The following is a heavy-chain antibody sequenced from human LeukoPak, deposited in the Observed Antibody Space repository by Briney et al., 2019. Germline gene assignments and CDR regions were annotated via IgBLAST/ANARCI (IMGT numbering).Heavy chain of an antibody. CDR1: GYTLTELS. CDR3: ARAFRLWFGELLSY. D-gene: IGHD3-10*01. J-gene: IGHJ4*02. Sequence: GASVKVSCKVSGYTLTELSMHWVRQAPGKGLEWMGGFDPEDGETIYAQKFQGRVTMTEDTSTDTAYMELSSLRSEDTAVYYCARAFRLWFGELLSYWGQGTLVTVSS. V-gene: IGHV1-24*01. CDR2: FDPEDGET.